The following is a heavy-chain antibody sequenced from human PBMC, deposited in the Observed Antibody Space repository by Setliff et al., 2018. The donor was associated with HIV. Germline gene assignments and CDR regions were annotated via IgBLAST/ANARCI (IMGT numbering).Heavy chain of an antibody. Sequence: SETLSLTCTVSGASISSYYWNWFRQPAGKGLESLGRIYSDGSTNYNPSLKSRVTVSVETSRLQFSLKLTSVTAADTAVYKCVRHVWSDDFLVPGWFDSWSQGTLVTVSS. CDR1: GASISSYY. CDR2: IYSDGST. V-gene: IGHV4-4*07. CDR3: VRHVWSDDFLVPGWFDS. D-gene: IGHD3-3*01. J-gene: IGHJ5*01.